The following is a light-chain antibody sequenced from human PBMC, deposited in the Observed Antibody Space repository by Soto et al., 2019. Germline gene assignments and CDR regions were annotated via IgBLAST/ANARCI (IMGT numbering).Light chain of an antibody. J-gene: IGKJ3*01. Sequence: VMTQCPCTLFLSPGGRATLSCRASQSVNKHLAWYQHKPGQAPRLLIYDTSYRATGIPGRFSGSGAGTAFTLPISSLEPEELVDYYCQQRRTVSPGTKVDIK. CDR2: DTS. CDR1: QSVNKH. V-gene: IGKV3-11*01. CDR3: QQRRT.